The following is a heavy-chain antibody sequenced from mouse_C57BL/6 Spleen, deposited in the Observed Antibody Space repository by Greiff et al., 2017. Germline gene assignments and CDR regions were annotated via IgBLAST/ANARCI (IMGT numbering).Heavy chain of an antibody. J-gene: IGHJ2*01. D-gene: IGHD2-3*01. CDR3: ARFGYYDY. CDR1: GYTFTSYW. V-gene: IGHV1-50*01. CDR2: IDPSDSYT. Sequence: QVQLQQSGAELVTPGASVKLSCKASGYTFTSYWMQWVKQRPGQGLEWIGEIDPSDSYTNYNQKFKGKATLTVDTSSSTAYMQLSSLTSEDSAVYYCARFGYYDYWGQGTTLTVSS.